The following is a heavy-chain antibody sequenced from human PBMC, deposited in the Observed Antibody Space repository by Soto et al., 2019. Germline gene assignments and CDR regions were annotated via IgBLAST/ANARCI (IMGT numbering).Heavy chain of an antibody. CDR3: QYGSGSYLFFDH. CDR1: GFAFRSYA. J-gene: IGHJ4*02. CDR2: ISGNGGST. D-gene: IGHD3-10*01. V-gene: IGHV3-23*01. Sequence: GGSLRLSCAASGFAFRSYAMNWVRQAPGKGLEWVSGISGNGGSTYYADSVKGRFTISRDNSKNTLYLQMNSLRAEDTAVYYCQYGSGSYLFFDHWGQGALVTVSS.